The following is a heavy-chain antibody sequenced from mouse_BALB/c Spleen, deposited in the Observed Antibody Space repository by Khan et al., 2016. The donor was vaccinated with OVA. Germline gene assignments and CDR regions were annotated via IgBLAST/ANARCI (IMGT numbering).Heavy chain of an antibody. J-gene: IGHJ2*01. CDR1: GYTFINYW. D-gene: IGHD1-1*01. CDR2: INPSTGYT. V-gene: IGHV1-7*01. CDR3: ARRGLRWDFDY. Sequence: QIQLVQSGAELAKPGASVKMSCMASGYTFINYWILWVKQRPGQGLEWIGYINPSTGYTEYNQNFKDKATLTADKSSSTAYMQLSSLTSEESAVYYCARRGLRWDFDYWGQGTTLTVSS.